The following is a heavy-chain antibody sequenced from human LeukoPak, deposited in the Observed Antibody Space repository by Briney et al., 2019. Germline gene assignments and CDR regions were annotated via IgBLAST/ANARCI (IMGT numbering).Heavy chain of an antibody. D-gene: IGHD5-12*01. V-gene: IGHV3-30-3*01. Sequence: GGSLRLSCAASGFTFSAYAMHWVRQAPGKGLEWVAAISSDGNHKHFADSVRGRFTISRDNSKNTLFLQMNSLRPDDTAVYYCARDRLPPPGVYCFDPWGQGTLVTVSS. CDR2: ISSDGNHK. CDR3: ARDRLPPPGVYCFDP. CDR1: GFTFSAYA. J-gene: IGHJ5*02.